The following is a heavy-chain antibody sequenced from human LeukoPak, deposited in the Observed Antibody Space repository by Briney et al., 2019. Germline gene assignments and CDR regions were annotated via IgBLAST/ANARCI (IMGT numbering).Heavy chain of an antibody. V-gene: IGHV3-7*01. CDR2: IKQDGSEK. J-gene: IGHJ6*02. CDR1: GFTFGSYW. D-gene: IGHD5-18*01. Sequence: GGSLRLSCAASGFTFGSYWMSWVRQAPGKGLEWVANIKQDGSEKYYVDSVKGRFTISRDNAKNSLYLQMNSLRAEDTAVYYCARSAGYSYGYGMDVWGQGTTVTVSS. CDR3: ARSAGYSYGYGMDV.